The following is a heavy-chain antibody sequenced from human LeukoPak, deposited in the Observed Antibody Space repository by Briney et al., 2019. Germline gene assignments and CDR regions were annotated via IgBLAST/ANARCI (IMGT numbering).Heavy chain of an antibody. CDR1: GGSISSGSYY. V-gene: IGHV4-61*02. D-gene: IGHD3-22*01. J-gene: IGHJ4*02. Sequence: PSETLSPTCTVSGGSISSGSYYWSWIRQPAGKGLEWIGRIYTSGNTNYNPSLKSRVTISVDTSKNQLSLKLSSVTAADTAVYYCARDNGDHYDSSGYWYYWGQGTLVTVSS. CDR2: IYTSGNT. CDR3: ARDNGDHYDSSGYWYY.